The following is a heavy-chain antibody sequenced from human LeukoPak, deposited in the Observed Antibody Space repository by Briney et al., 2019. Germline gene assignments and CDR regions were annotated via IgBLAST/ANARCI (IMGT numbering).Heavy chain of an antibody. J-gene: IGHJ3*02. CDR3: ARVRDGISPAAFDI. CDR2: IYTSGST. D-gene: IGHD2-15*01. Sequence: SETLSLTCTVSGGSISGSNSNYYWSWIRQPAGKGLEWIGRIYTSGSTYYNPSLKSRVTMSVDTSKNQFSLKLSSVTAADTAVYYCARVRDGISPAAFDIWGQGTMVTVSS. CDR1: GGSISGSNSNYY. V-gene: IGHV4-4*07.